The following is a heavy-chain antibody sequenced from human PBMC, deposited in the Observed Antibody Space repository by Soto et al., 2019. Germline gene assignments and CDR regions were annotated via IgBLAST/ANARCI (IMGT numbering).Heavy chain of an antibody. CDR2: ISYDGSNK. V-gene: IGHV3-30*18. Sequence: SLRLSCAASGFTFSSYGMHWVRQAPGKGLEWVAVISYDGSNKYYADSVKGRFTISRDNSKNTLYLQMNSLRAEDTAVYYCAKDLEIVVVAATPDYWGQGTLVTVSS. D-gene: IGHD2-15*01. J-gene: IGHJ4*02. CDR3: AKDLEIVVVAATPDY. CDR1: GFTFSSYG.